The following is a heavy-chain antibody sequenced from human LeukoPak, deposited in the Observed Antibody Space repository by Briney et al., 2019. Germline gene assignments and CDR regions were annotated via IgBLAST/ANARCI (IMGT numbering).Heavy chain of an antibody. V-gene: IGHV4-59*12. J-gene: IGHJ6*02. CDR2: IYYSGST. CDR1: GGSISSYY. CDR3: ARDHPIYGMDV. D-gene: IGHD3-3*01. Sequence: PSETLSLTCTVSGGSISSYYWSWIRQPPGKGLEWIGYIYYSGSTNYNPSLKSRVTISVDTSKNQFSLKLSSVTAADTAVYYCARDHPIYGMDVWGQGTTVTVSS.